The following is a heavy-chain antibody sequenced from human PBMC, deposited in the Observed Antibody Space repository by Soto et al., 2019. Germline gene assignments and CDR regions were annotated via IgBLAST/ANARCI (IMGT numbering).Heavy chain of an antibody. V-gene: IGHV4-61*01. D-gene: IGHD3-22*01. CDR3: ARWFTAYYYDSSGEYNWFDP. CDR2: IYYSGST. Sequence: ASETLSLTCTVSGGSVSSGSYYWSWIRQPPGKGLERIGYIYYSGSTNYNPSLKSRVTISVDTSKNQFSLKLSSVTAADTAVYYFARWFTAYYYDSSGEYNWFDPWGQGTLVTVSS. J-gene: IGHJ5*02. CDR1: GGSVSSGSYY.